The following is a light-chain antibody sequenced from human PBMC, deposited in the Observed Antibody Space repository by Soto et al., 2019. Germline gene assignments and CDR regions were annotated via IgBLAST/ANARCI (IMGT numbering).Light chain of an antibody. CDR3: SSYTSGSTYV. V-gene: IGLV2-14*03. J-gene: IGLJ1*01. Sequence: SALTQPASVSGSPGQSITISCTGTSSDVGGYNYVSWYQQHPGKAPELMIYDVSSRPSGVSSRFSGSKSGNTASLTISGLLAEDEADYYCSSYTSGSTYVFGTGTKVTVL. CDR2: DVS. CDR1: SSDVGGYNY.